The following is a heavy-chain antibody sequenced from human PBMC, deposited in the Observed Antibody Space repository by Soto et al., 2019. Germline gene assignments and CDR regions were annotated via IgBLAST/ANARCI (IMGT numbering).Heavy chain of an antibody. Sequence: QITLKESGPTLVKHTQTLTLTCTFSGFSLTTSGVGVRWIRHPPGKAPEWLPLIYWYDDKRYSPSLKSRLTITKGTAKNQVVLTMTDMDPVDTATYYCVHSLGSRGSFDYWGQGSLVTVSS. CDR1: GFSLTTSGVG. J-gene: IGHJ4*02. CDR2: IYWYDDK. CDR3: VHSLGSRGSFDY. D-gene: IGHD6-25*01. V-gene: IGHV2-5*01.